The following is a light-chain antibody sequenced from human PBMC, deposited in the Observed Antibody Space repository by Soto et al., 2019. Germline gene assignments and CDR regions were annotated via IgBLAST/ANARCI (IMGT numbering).Light chain of an antibody. CDR1: SSDVATYNL. V-gene: IGLV2-23*02. CDR2: EVT. J-gene: IGLJ2*01. CDR3: SSYAGGNTHVL. Sequence: QSALTQPASVSGSPGQSITISCSGTSSDVATYNLVSWYQQYPGKAPKLIIYEVTKRPSGVSNRVSGSKSGNTASLTISGLQAEDEADYYCSSYAGGNTHVLFGGGTKLTVL.